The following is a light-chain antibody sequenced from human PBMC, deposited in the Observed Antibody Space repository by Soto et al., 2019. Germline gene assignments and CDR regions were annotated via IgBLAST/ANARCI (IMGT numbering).Light chain of an antibody. J-gene: IGKJ5*01. CDR1: QGISSY. CDR2: GAS. Sequence: DIQLTQSPSFLSASVGDRVTITCRASQGISSYLAWFQQKPGRAPNLLIYGASTLQSGVPSRFSGSGSGTDFTLTINRLEPEDSAVYYCQQYGSLITFGQGTRLEIK. CDR3: QQYGSLIT. V-gene: IGKV1-9*01.